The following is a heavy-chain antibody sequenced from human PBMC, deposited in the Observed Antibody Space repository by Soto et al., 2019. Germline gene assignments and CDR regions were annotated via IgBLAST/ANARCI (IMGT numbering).Heavy chain of an antibody. CDR1: GFMFSSYA. J-gene: IGHJ5*01. CDR2: ISASGGTA. D-gene: IGHD3-22*01. CDR3: AKLTYPSDSTGYEHERVSGWIDS. V-gene: IGHV3-23*01. Sequence: PGVSLRISCAASGFMFSSYAMSWVRQVPGKGLEWVSSISASGGTANLADSVEGRCTISRDNSKSTLYLQMNSLRAEDTAVYYCAKLTYPSDSTGYEHERVSGWIDSWGQGTLVTVS.